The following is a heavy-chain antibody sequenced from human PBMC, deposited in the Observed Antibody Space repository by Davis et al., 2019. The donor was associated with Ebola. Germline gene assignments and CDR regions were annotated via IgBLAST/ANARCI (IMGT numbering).Heavy chain of an antibody. J-gene: IGHJ5*02. CDR2: INHSGST. D-gene: IGHD2-2*02. Sequence: GSLRLSCAVYGGSFSGYYWSWIRQPPGKGLEWIGEINHSGSTNYNPSLKSRVTISVDTSKNQFSLKLSSVTAADTAVYYCANIRYCSSTSCYRAWGWFNPWGQGTLVTVSS. CDR1: GGSFSGYY. CDR3: ANIRYCSSTSCYRAWGWFNP. V-gene: IGHV4-34*01.